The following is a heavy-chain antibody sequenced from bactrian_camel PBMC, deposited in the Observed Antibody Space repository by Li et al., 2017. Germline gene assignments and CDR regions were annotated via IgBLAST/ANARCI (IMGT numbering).Heavy chain of an antibody. D-gene: IGHD2*01. Sequence: HVQLVESGGGLVQPGESLRLSCTASGLTFSTYYMTWVRQAPGKEREAVASIYSGGGAPYYTDFVKGRFTISTDYQRSMLYLEMSSLEPEDTAMYYCAARLGGRLACRPNVKFDYWGQGTQVTVS. CDR1: GLTFSTYY. V-gene: IGHV3S5*01. CDR3: AARLGGRLACRPNVKFDY. J-gene: IGHJ4*01. CDR2: IYSGGGAP.